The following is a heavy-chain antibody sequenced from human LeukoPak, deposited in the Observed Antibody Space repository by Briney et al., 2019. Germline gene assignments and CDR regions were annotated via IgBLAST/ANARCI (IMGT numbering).Heavy chain of an antibody. CDR1: KFTFSSYG. Sequence: GGSLRLSCAASKFTFSSYGMHWVRQAPGKGLEWVANIKQDGSEKYYVDSVKGRFTISRDNAKNSLYLQMNSLRAEDTAVYYCARDPHTRSDYWGQGTLVTVSS. V-gene: IGHV3-7*05. D-gene: IGHD2-15*01. CDR3: ARDPHTRSDY. CDR2: IKQDGSEK. J-gene: IGHJ4*02.